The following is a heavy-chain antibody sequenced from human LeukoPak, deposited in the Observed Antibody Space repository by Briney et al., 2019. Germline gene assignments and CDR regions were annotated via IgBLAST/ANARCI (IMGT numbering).Heavy chain of an antibody. D-gene: IGHD6-19*01. J-gene: IGHJ4*02. V-gene: IGHV3-11*05. CDR1: GFTVSINF. CDR3: ARAGDSSFNG. CDR2: ISSSGSYT. Sequence: GGSLRLSCAASGFTVSINFMSWIRQAPGKGLEWVSYISSSGSYTNHADSVKGRFTISRDNTKNSLYLQMNSLRAEDTAVYYCARAGDSSFNGWGQGTLVTVSS.